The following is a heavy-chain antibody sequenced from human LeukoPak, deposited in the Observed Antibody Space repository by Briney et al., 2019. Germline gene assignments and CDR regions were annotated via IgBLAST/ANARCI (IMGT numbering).Heavy chain of an antibody. J-gene: IGHJ3*02. Sequence: SETLSLTCAVSDDSFSSHYWTWIRQPPGKGQEWIGYISYIGSTNYNPSLKSRVTITIDTSKNQFSLKLSSVTAADTAVYYCARDLVTVTKGFDIWSQGTMVSVFS. CDR1: DDSFSSHY. CDR2: ISYIGST. CDR3: ARDLVTVTKGFDI. D-gene: IGHD4-17*01. V-gene: IGHV4-59*11.